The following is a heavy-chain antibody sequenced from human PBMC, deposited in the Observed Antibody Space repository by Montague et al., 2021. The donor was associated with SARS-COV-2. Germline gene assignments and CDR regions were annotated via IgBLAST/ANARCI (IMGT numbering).Heavy chain of an antibody. V-gene: IGHV4-39*01. Sequence: YSPSLQSRVAMSGDTSKNQFSLKVTSVTAADTAMYYCARQRSYYENGFGAWGQGTLVTVSS. D-gene: IGHD3-3*01. J-gene: IGHJ5*02. CDR3: ARQRSYYENGFGA.